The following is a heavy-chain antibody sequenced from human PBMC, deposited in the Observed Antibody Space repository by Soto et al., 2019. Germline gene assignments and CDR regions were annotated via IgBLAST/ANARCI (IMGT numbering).Heavy chain of an antibody. D-gene: IGHD3-3*02. CDR2: ISYDGSNK. Sequence: QVQLVESGGGVVQPGRSLRLSCADSGLSFSSYGMHLVRQAPGEGLEWVAAISYDGSNKNYLASVEGRFTISRDNSKNTLYLQMTALRPEDTAVYYCARDSYYHSSSGYDFFDYWGQGTLVTVSS. CDR3: ARDSYYHSSSGYDFFDY. CDR1: GLSFSSYG. V-gene: IGHV3-30*03. J-gene: IGHJ4*02.